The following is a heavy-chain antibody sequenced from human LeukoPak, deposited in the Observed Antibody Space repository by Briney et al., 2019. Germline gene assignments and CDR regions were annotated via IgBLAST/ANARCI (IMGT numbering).Heavy chain of an antibody. Sequence: GGSLRLSCAASGFTFDDYGMSWVRQAPGKGLEWVSGINWNGGSTVYADSVKGRFTISRDNAKNSLYLQMNSLRAEDTALYYCASAYYYGSGSYRNAFDIWGQGTMVTVSS. J-gene: IGHJ3*02. D-gene: IGHD3-10*01. CDR1: GFTFDDYG. CDR2: INWNGGST. V-gene: IGHV3-20*04. CDR3: ASAYYYGSGSYRNAFDI.